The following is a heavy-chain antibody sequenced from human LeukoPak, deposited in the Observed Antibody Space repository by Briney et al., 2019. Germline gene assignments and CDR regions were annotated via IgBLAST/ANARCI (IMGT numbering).Heavy chain of an antibody. Sequence: GASVKVSCKASGGTFSSYAISWVRQAPGQGLEWMGGIIPTFGTANYAQKFQGRVTITADESTSTAYMELSSLRSEDTAVYYCARAPSYSSGWYHFDYWGQGTLVTVSS. CDR3: ARAPSYSSGWYHFDY. CDR1: GGTFSSYA. J-gene: IGHJ4*02. V-gene: IGHV1-69*13. CDR2: IIPTFGTA. D-gene: IGHD6-19*01.